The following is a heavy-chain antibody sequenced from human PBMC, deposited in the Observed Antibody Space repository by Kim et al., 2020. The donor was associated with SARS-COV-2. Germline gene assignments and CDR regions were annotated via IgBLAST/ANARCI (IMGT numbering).Heavy chain of an antibody. V-gene: IGHV3-30*04. J-gene: IGHJ3*02. Sequence: GGSLRLSCAASGFTFSSYAMHWVRQAPGKGLEWVAVISYDGSNKYYADSVKGRFTISRDNSKNTLYLQMNSLRAEDTAVYYCARDKDSSSWPDAFDIWGQGTMVTVSS. CDR3: ARDKDSSSWPDAFDI. D-gene: IGHD6-13*01. CDR1: GFTFSSYA. CDR2: ISYDGSNK.